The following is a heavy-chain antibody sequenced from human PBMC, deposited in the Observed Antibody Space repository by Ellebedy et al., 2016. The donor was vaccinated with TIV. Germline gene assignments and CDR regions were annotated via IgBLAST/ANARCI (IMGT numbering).Heavy chain of an antibody. Sequence: AASVKVSCKASGYTFTSYGISWARQAPGQGLEWMGWISAYNGNTNYAQKLQGRVTMTTDTSTSKAYMELRSLRSDDTAVYYCARDQEMFGIAAAGRGWFDPWGQGTLVTVSS. CDR3: ARDQEMFGIAAAGRGWFDP. J-gene: IGHJ5*02. CDR1: GYTFTSYG. D-gene: IGHD6-13*01. CDR2: ISAYNGNT. V-gene: IGHV1-18*01.